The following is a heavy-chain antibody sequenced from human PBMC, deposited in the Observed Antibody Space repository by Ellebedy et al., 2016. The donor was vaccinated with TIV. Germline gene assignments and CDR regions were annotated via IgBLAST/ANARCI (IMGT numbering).Heavy chain of an antibody. CDR3: ARDTSIGYSRTWWDKADYYYMDV. CDR1: GYSFTSYG. J-gene: IGHJ6*03. Sequence: AASVKVSCKASGYSFTSYGISWVRQAPGQGLEWMGWISAYNGNTNYIEKLQGRVTMTTDTSTSTVNMELRGLKSDDTAVYYCARDTSIGYSRTWWDKADYYYMDVWGKGTTVTVSS. V-gene: IGHV1-18*01. D-gene: IGHD6-25*01. CDR2: ISAYNGNT.